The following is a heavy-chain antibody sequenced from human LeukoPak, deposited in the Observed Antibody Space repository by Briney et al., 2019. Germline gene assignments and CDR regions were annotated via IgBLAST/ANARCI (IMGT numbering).Heavy chain of an antibody. V-gene: IGHV3-66*01. Sequence: GRSLRLSCAASGFTVSSNYMSWVRQAPGKGLGWVSVIYSGGSTYYADSVKGRFTISRDNSKNTLYLQMNSLRAEDTAVYYCARDVITKGAFDYWGQGTLVTVSS. CDR2: IYSGGST. CDR1: GFTVSSNY. CDR3: ARDVITKGAFDY. D-gene: IGHD3-22*01. J-gene: IGHJ4*02.